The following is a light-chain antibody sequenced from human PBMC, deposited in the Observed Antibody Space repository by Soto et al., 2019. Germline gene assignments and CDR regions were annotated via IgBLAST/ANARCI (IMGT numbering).Light chain of an antibody. Sequence: EIVLTQSPGTLSLSPGERATLSCRASQSVSSSYLAWYQQKPGQAPRLLIYGASSRSTGIPARFSGSGSGTDFTLTISRLEPEDFAVYYCQQYSSSLITFGQETRLEIK. CDR1: QSVSSSY. V-gene: IGKV3-20*01. CDR3: QQYSSSLIT. CDR2: GAS. J-gene: IGKJ5*01.